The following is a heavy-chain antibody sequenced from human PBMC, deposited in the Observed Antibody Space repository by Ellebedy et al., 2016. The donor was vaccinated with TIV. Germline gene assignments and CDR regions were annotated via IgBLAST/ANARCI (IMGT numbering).Heavy chain of an antibody. Sequence: GESLKISXRASGFSFTTYAMSWVRQAPVKGLEWVGNMNQDGSRRDYVASVVGRFTISRDNSRNSLYLQMNSLRDDDTAVYYCARDGTTSSMDIWGQGTMVIVSS. V-gene: IGHV3-7*01. CDR3: ARDGTTSSMDI. J-gene: IGHJ3*02. CDR1: GFSFTTYA. D-gene: IGHD1-1*01. CDR2: MNQDGSRR.